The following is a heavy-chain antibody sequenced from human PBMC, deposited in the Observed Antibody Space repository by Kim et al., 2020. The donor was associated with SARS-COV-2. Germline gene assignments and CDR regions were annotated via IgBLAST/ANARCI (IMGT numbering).Heavy chain of an antibody. CDR3: ARVAYYYGSGNHFDY. D-gene: IGHD3-10*01. J-gene: IGHJ4*02. Sequence: QKCRGRITMTRDTSTSTVYMERRSLRSEDTAVYYCARVAYYYGSGNHFDYWGQGTLVTVSS. V-gene: IGHV1-46*01.